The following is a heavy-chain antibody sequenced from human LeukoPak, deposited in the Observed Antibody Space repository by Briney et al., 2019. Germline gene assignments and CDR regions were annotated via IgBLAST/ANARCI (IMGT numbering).Heavy chain of an antibody. CDR3: ARGIVVPAGESGSEFDP. D-gene: IGHD2-2*01. CDR2: IITMLGIA. V-gene: IGHV1-69*04. Sequence: ALKVSCKASGGTFSSYAISWVRQAPGQGLEWMGRIITMLGIANSAQKFQGRVTITAAKSTSTAYMELRSLRSEDTAVYYCARGIVVPAGESGSEFDPWGQGTLVTVSS. CDR1: GGTFSSYA. J-gene: IGHJ5*02.